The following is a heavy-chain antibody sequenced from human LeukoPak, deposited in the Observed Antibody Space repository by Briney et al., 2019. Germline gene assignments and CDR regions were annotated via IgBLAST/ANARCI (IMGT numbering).Heavy chain of an antibody. D-gene: IGHD3-22*01. CDR3: ARGRVLGHYDSSGRGY. CDR1: GHTFTSYY. V-gene: IGHV1-46*01. Sequence: ASVKVSCKASGHTFTSYYMHWVRQAPGQGLEWMGIINPSGGSTSYAQKFQGRVTMTRDTSTSTVYMELSSLRSEDTAVYYCARGRVLGHYDSSGRGYWGQGTLVTVSS. J-gene: IGHJ4*02. CDR2: INPSGGST.